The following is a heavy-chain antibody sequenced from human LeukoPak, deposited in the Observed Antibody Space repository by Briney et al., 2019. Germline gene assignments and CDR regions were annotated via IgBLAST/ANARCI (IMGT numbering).Heavy chain of an antibody. Sequence: GGSLRLSCAVSGFTFSSYEMNWVRQAPGKGLEWVSYISSGDTIYYADSVKGRFTISRDNAKNSLYLQMNSLRADDTAVYYCARDFTGYSGSFLDYWGQGTLVIVSS. CDR2: ISSGDTI. V-gene: IGHV3-48*03. CDR3: ARDFTGYSGSFLDY. D-gene: IGHD1-26*01. J-gene: IGHJ4*02. CDR1: GFTFSSYE.